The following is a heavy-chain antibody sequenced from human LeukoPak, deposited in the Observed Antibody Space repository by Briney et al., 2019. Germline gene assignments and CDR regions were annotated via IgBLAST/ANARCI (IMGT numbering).Heavy chain of an antibody. D-gene: IGHD5-12*01. J-gene: IGHJ5*02. CDR3: ARERGYGIVGT. CDR1: GDSVSNDRVT. CDR2: TYYRSKWYN. Sequence: SQTLSLTFAISGDSVSNDRVTWNWLRQSPSRGLEWLGRTYYRSKWYNDYAPSEKSRISINPDTSKNQFSLHLNSVIPGDTAVYYCARERGYGIVGTWGQGTLVTVSS. V-gene: IGHV6-1*01.